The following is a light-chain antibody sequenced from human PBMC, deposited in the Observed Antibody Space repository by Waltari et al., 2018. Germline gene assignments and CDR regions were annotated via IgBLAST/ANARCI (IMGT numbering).Light chain of an antibody. CDR1: QSVSSSY. J-gene: IGKJ1*01. CDR2: AAA. Sequence: EIVLTQSPGTLSLSPGARATLSCRASQSVSSSYLAWYQQKPGQAPRLLIYAAARRATGIPDRFSGSGSGTDFSLTISTLEPEDFAIYYCQQYGFAPRTFGQGTKVEIK. CDR3: QQYGFAPRT. V-gene: IGKV3-20*01.